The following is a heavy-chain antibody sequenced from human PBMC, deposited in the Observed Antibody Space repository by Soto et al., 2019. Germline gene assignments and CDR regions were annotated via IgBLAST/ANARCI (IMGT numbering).Heavy chain of an antibody. V-gene: IGHV3-30*18. CDR1: GFTFSSYG. Sequence: QVQLVESGGGVVQPGRSLRLSCAASGFTFSSYGMHWVRQAPGKGLEWVAVISYDGSNKYYADSVKGRFTISRDNSKNTLYLQMNSLRAVDTAVYYCAKGEGSNYGAVDWYFDLWGRGTLVTVSS. CDR2: ISYDGSNK. J-gene: IGHJ2*01. CDR3: AKGEGSNYGAVDWYFDL. D-gene: IGHD3-10*01.